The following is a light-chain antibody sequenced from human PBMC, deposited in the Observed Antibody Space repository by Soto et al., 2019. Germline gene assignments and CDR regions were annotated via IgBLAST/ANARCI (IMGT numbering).Light chain of an antibody. J-gene: IGLJ1*01. CDR2: EVS. Sequence: QSVLTQPASVSGSPGQSMTISCTGTGSDVGYYNYVSWYQHHPGKAPKLMIYEVSNRPSGVSNRFSGSKSGNTASLTISGLQAEDEADYYCTSFTATSTYVFGTGTKVTVL. CDR1: GSDVGYYNY. V-gene: IGLV2-14*01. CDR3: TSFTATSTYV.